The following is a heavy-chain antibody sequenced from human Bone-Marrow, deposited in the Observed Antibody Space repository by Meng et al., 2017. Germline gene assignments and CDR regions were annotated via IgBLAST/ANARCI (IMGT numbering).Heavy chain of an antibody. J-gene: IGHJ4*02. V-gene: IGHV1-2*05. CDR3: ARDEDISAAGKLFGDY. D-gene: IGHD6-13*01. CDR1: GYTCPDYW. CDR2: INPMSGHT. Sequence: VQCGHGVKEPGASGEVSYMASGYTCPDYWLHGMQRAHGQGLEWMGRINPMSGHTHYAQRFQGRVTMTGDTSISTAYMELSGLRSDDTDMYYCARDEDISAAGKLFGDYWGQGTLVTVSS.